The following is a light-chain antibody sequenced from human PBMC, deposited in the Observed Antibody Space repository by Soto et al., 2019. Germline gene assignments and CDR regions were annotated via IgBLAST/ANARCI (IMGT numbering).Light chain of an antibody. V-gene: IGLV3-21*04. CDR3: QVWDSSSDHVI. CDR1: NIVSKS. Sequence: SSELTQPPSVSVAPGKTARITCGGNNIVSKSVHWYQQKPGQAPVLIIYYDSDRPSGIPERFSGSTSGNTATLTISRVEAGDEADYYCQVWDSSSDHVIFGGGTKLTVL. CDR2: YDS. J-gene: IGLJ2*01.